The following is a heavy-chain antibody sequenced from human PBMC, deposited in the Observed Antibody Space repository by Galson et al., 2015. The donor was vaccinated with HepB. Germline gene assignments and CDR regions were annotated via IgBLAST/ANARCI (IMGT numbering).Heavy chain of an antibody. V-gene: IGHV3-23*01. Sequence: SLRLSCAASGFTLSSNAMSWVRQVPGKGLEWVSEISGSGGSTHNADSVKGRFTISSDSSQNTLYLPMSSLRAEDTAVYYCAKQNRSGWSESWGQGTQDTVSS. J-gene: IGHJ5*01. CDR1: GFTLSSNA. CDR2: ISGSGGST. D-gene: IGHD3-22*01. CDR3: AKQNRSGWSES.